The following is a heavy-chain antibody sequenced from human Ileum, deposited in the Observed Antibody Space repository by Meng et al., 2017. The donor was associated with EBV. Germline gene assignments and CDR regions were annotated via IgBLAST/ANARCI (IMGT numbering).Heavy chain of an antibody. CDR2: INHSGST. CDR3: ARGNKVSDRGFDY. V-gene: IGHV4-34*01. D-gene: IGHD3-10*01. Sequence: QVQRQQWGAGLLKPSETLSLTCAVCGGSFSGYYWSWIRQPPGKGLEWIGEINHSGSTNYNPSLKSRVTISVDTSKNQFSLKLSSVTAADTAVYYCARGNKVSDRGFDYWGQGTLVTVSS. J-gene: IGHJ4*02. CDR1: GGSFSGYY.